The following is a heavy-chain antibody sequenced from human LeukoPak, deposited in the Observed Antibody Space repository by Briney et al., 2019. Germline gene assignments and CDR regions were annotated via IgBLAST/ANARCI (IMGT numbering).Heavy chain of an antibody. D-gene: IGHD1-26*01. CDR2: ISYDGSNK. Sequence: GGSLRLSCAASGFTFSNYGMHWVRQAPGKGLEWVAVISYDGSNKYYADSVKGRFTISRDNSKNTLYPQMNSLRAEDTAVYYCARVGSSWELLGYFDYWGQGTLVTVSS. V-gene: IGHV3-30*19. CDR1: GFTFSNYG. CDR3: ARVGSSWELLGYFDY. J-gene: IGHJ4*02.